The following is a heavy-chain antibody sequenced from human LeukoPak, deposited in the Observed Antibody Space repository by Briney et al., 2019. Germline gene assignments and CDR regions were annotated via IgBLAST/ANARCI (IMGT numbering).Heavy chain of an antibody. CDR1: GFTFSDYY. Sequence: GGSLRLSCAASGFTFSDYYMSWIRQAPGKGLEWVAYISSNGNTRYYADSVKGRFTISRDNAKNSLYLQMNSLRAEDTAVYYCAWGGMAAFDSWGQGTLVTVSS. V-gene: IGHV3-11*04. D-gene: IGHD3-16*01. CDR2: ISSNGNTR. J-gene: IGHJ4*02. CDR3: AWGGMAAFDS.